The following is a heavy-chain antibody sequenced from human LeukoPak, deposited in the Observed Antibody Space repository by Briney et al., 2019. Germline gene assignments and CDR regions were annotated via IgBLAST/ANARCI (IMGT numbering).Heavy chain of an antibody. CDR2: ISYDGSNK. J-gene: IGHJ6*02. CDR3: AKEVEYSSGWDYYYYGMDV. D-gene: IGHD6-19*01. CDR1: GFTFSSYG. Sequence: GGSLRLSCAASGFTFSSYGMHWVRQAPGKGLEWVAVISYDGSNKYCADSVKGRFTISRDNSKNTLYLQMNSLRAEDTAVYYCAKEVEYSSGWDYYYYGMDVWGQGTTVTVSS. V-gene: IGHV3-30*18.